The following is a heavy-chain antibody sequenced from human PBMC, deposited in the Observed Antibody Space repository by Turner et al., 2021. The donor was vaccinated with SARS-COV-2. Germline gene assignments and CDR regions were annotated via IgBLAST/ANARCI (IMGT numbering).Heavy chain of an antibody. CDR2: IIPIFGTE. V-gene: IGHV1-69*18. CDR3: ARVYSGSYYGGYYYYGMDV. D-gene: IGHD1-26*01. CDR1: GGTFSSYV. J-gene: IGHJ6*02. Sequence: VQLVQLGAEVKKLGSSLKLSGKAAGGTFSSYVISWVRQAPGQGLEGMGRIIPIFGTENYAQKYQGRVTVTADESTSTAYMELSSLRSEDTAVYFCARVYSGSYYGGYYYYGMDVWGQGTTVTVSS.